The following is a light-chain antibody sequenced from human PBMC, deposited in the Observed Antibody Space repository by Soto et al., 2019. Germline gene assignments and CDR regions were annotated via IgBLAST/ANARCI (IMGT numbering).Light chain of an antibody. J-gene: IGLJ1*01. V-gene: IGLV1-40*01. Sequence: QSVLTQPPSVSGAPGQRVTISCTGSSSNIGAGYDVHWYQQLPGTAPKLLIYGNSNRPSGVPDRFSGSNSGTTASLAITGLQAEDEADYYCQSYYSSLSGSRVFGTGTKLTVL. CDR2: GNS. CDR3: QSYYSSLSGSRV. CDR1: SSNIGAGYD.